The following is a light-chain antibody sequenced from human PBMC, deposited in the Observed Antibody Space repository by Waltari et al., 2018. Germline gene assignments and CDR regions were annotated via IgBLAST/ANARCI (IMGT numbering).Light chain of an antibody. CDR1: ALPEQY. CDR3: LSADIGGTQGI. J-gene: IGLJ2*01. Sequence: SYELTQPPSVPVSPGETAKLASSADALPEQYADCYRQSQGQAPVMVTYKDTVRPSGLPEGFSGSISGTTVALTISGIQAEDEADYYCLSADIGGTQGIFGGGTKLTVL. V-gene: IGLV3-25*03. CDR2: KDT.